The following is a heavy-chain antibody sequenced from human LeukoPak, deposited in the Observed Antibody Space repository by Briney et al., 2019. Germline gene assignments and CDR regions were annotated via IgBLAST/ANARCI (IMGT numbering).Heavy chain of an antibody. D-gene: IGHD3-22*01. CDR2: ISGGSTTI. CDR3: ARVVAYFDSDGYIDAFDL. V-gene: IGHV3-11*01. Sequence: GGSLRLSCAASGFTFSDYYMIWIRQAPVKGLEWVSYISGGSTTIDYADSVKGRCTISRDNAKNSLSLQMNSLTAEDTAVYYCARVVAYFDSDGYIDAFDLWGLGTVVTISS. J-gene: IGHJ3*01. CDR1: GFTFSDYY.